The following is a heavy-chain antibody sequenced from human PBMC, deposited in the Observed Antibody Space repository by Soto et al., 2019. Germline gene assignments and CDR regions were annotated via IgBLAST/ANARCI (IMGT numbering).Heavy chain of an antibody. V-gene: IGHV3-23*01. CDR3: APDLSYLDV. Sequence: EVQLLESGGGLVQPGGSLRLSCAASGFTFSSYGMTWVRQAPGKGLEWVSAISSSGGGTYYPDSVKGRFTISRDNSKSTLYLLMNSLSAEDTAVYYCAPDLSYLDVWGQGTTVTVSS. CDR2: ISSSGGGT. J-gene: IGHJ6*02. D-gene: IGHD3-10*01. CDR1: GFTFSSYG.